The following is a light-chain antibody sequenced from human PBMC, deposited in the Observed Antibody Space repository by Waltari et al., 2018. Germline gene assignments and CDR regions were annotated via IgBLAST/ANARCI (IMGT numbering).Light chain of an antibody. CDR3: CSYTGGSIPVI. Sequence: QSALTQPASGSGSPGQAINISCTGTKRDVGKEKPVSWYQQHPGKAPKLMIYEVSKRPSGISYRFSGSKSGDTASLTISGLQAEDEAEYYCCSYTGGSIPVIFGGGTKLTVL. J-gene: IGLJ2*01. CDR1: KRDVGKEKP. V-gene: IGLV2-23*02. CDR2: EVS.